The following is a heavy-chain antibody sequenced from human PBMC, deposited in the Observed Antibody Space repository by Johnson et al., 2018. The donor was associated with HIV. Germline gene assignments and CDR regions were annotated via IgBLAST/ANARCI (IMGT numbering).Heavy chain of an antibody. D-gene: IGHD6-19*01. V-gene: IGHV3-30*04. Sequence: QVHLVESGGGLVQPGGSLRLSCAASGFTFSSYAMHWVRQAPGKGLEWVAAISYDGSNKDYADSVKGRFTISRDNSKNTLYLQMNSLRAEDTAVYYCARSHGSSGRGAFDIWGQGTMVTVSS. CDR3: ARSHGSSGRGAFDI. CDR2: ISYDGSNK. J-gene: IGHJ3*02. CDR1: GFTFSSYA.